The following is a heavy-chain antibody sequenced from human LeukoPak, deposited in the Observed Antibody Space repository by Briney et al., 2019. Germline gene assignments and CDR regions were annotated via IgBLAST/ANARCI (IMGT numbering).Heavy chain of an antibody. CDR2: IIPIFGTA. D-gene: IGHD3-16*01. Sequence: ASVKVSCKASGGTFSSYAISWVRQAPGQGLEWMGGIIPIFGTANYAQKFQGRATITTDESTSTAYMELSRLRSDDTAVYYCARERGGTTEDAFDIWGQGTMVTVSS. J-gene: IGHJ3*02. CDR1: GGTFSSYA. CDR3: ARERGGTTEDAFDI. V-gene: IGHV1-69*05.